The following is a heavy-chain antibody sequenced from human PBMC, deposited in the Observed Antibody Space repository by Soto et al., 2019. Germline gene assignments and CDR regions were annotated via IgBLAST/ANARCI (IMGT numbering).Heavy chain of an antibody. V-gene: IGHV4-39*01. J-gene: IGHJ4*02. CDR2: IFYSGST. Sequence: QQQLQESGPGLVKPSETLSLTCTVSGGSISSRSYWWAWIRQPPGKGLEWIGDIFYSGSTYYNPSLKSRVAISVDTSKNQFSLKLNSVTAADTAVYYCARHPRDDYNYGGSGIFDYWGQGTLVTVSS. CDR1: GGSISSRSYW. CDR3: ARHPRDDYNYGGSGIFDY. D-gene: IGHD4-4*01.